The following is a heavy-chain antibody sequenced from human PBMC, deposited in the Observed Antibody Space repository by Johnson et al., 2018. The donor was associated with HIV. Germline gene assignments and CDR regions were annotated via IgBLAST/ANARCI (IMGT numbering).Heavy chain of an antibody. D-gene: IGHD2-15*01. CDR1: GFTFSDYY. V-gene: IGHV3-11*04. J-gene: IGHJ3*02. Sequence: QVQLVESGGGVVQPGGSLRLSCAASGFTFSDYYMSWIRQAPGKGLEWVSYISSSGSTIYYADSVKGRFTISRDNAKNSLYLQMNSLRAEDTAVYYCARRGEYCSDGSCYDAFDIWGQVTMVTVSS. CDR3: ARRGEYCSDGSCYDAFDI. CDR2: ISSSGSTI.